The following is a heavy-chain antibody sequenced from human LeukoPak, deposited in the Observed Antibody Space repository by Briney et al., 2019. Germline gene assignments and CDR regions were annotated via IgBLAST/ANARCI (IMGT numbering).Heavy chain of an antibody. CDR2: IKEDGSDE. Sequence: GESLRLSCAGSGFTFGLYYMTWIRQAPGKGLEWVANIKEDGSDEDYVESVKGRFTISRDNSKNSLYLDMNNLRVDDTAIYYCARGGPYCSGGSCYIDYWGQGTLVTVSS. CDR3: ARGGPYCSGGSCYIDY. CDR1: GFTFGLYY. D-gene: IGHD2-15*01. J-gene: IGHJ4*02. V-gene: IGHV3-7*04.